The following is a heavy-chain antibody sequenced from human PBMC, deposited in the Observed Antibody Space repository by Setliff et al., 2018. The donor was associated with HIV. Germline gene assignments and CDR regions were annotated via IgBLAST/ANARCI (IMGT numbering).Heavy chain of an antibody. CDR2: IYHSGNT. Sequence: PSETLSLTCTVSGGSISGYFWNWIRQPPGKGLEWIGYIYHSGNTNYNPSLESRVSISVDTSKNQVSLKLSSVAAADTAVYYCARPVSKNLYGLDVWGLGTTVTVSS. CDR1: GGSISGYF. CDR3: ARPVSKNLYGLDV. V-gene: IGHV4-59*01. J-gene: IGHJ6*02.